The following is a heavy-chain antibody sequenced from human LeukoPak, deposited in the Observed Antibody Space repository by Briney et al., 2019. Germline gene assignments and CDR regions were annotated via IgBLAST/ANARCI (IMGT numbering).Heavy chain of an antibody. CDR1: GFTFTTYW. CDR3: AREGGIVYLGAFDI. J-gene: IGHJ3*02. Sequence: PGGSLRLSCAASGFTFTTYWMSWVRQAPGKGLEWVASIKQDGSEKFYVDSVKGRFTISRDNAKNSLSLQMNSLRAEDTAVYYCAREGGIVYLGAFDIWGQGTMVTVSS. D-gene: IGHD1-26*01. CDR2: IKQDGSEK. V-gene: IGHV3-7*03.